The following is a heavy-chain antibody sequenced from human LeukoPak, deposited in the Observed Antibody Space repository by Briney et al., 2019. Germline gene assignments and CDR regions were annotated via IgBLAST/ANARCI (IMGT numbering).Heavy chain of an antibody. J-gene: IGHJ5*02. D-gene: IGHD3-10*01. CDR2: IYSGGST. CDR3: AREPLYYYGSGTILGPFDP. V-gene: IGHV3-66*01. CDR1: GFTVSSNY. Sequence: GGSLRLSCAASGFTVSSNYMSWVRQAPGKGLEWVSVIYSGGSTYYADSVKGRFTISRDNSKNTLYLQMNSLRAEDTAVYYRAREPLYYYGSGTILGPFDPWGQGTLVTVSS.